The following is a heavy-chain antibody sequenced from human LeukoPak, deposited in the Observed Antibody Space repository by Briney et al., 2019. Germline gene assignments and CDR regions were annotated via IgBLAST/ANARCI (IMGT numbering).Heavy chain of an antibody. CDR1: GGSISSSSYY. D-gene: IGHD2-15*01. CDR3: AIAGRSAMYYFDY. CDR2: IYYSGST. Sequence: PSETLSLTCTVSGGSISSSSYYWGWIRQPPGKGLEWTGSIYYSGSTYYNPSLKSRVTISVDTSKNQFSLKLSSVTAADTAVYYCAIAGRSAMYYFDYWGQGTLVTVSS. V-gene: IGHV4-39*01. J-gene: IGHJ4*02.